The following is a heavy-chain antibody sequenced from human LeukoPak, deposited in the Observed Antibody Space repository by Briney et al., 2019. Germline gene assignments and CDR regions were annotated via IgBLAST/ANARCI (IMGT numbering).Heavy chain of an antibody. Sequence: ASVKVSCKASGYTFTGCYMHWVRQAPGQGLEWMGWINPNGGGTNYAQKFQGRVTMTRDTSLSTAYMELSRLRSDDTAVYYCARALLTPHYPFDYWGQGTLVTVSS. V-gene: IGHV1-2*02. J-gene: IGHJ4*02. D-gene: IGHD1-14*01. CDR1: GYTFTGCY. CDR3: ARALLTPHYPFDY. CDR2: INPNGGGT.